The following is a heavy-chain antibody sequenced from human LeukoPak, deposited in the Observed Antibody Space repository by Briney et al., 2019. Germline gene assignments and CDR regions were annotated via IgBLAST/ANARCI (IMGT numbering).Heavy chain of an antibody. CDR3: ARADREYYYDSSGYYFDAFDI. V-gene: IGHV7-4-1*02. J-gene: IGHJ3*02. CDR1: GYTFTSYA. Sequence: ASVKVSCKVSGYTFTSYAMNWVRQAPGQGLEWMGWINTNTGNPTYAQGFTGRFVFSLDTSVSTAYLQISSLKAEDTAVYYCARADREYYYDSSGYYFDAFDIWGQGTMVTVSS. CDR2: INTNTGNP. D-gene: IGHD3-22*01.